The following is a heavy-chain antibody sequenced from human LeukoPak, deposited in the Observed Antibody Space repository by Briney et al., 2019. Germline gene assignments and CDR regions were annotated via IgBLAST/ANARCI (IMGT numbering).Heavy chain of an antibody. J-gene: IGHJ4*02. CDR1: GYTFTSYD. CDR3: ARHGGYSYGVDY. CDR2: MNPNSGNT. V-gene: IGHV1-8*03. D-gene: IGHD5-18*01. Sequence: ASVKVSCKASGYTFTSYDVNWVRQATGQGLEWMGWMNPNSGNTGYAQKFQGRVTITRNTPISTAYMELSSLRSEDTAVYYCARHGGYSYGVDYWGQGTLVTVSS.